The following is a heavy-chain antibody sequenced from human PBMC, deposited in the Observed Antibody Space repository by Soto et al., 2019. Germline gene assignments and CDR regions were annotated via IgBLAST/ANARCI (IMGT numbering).Heavy chain of an antibody. J-gene: IGHJ4*02. CDR3: ARLIVGATYYFGY. D-gene: IGHD1-26*01. Sequence: ASVKVSCKASGYTFTSYGISWVRQAPGQGLEWMGWISAINGTTNYAQKFQGRVTITADESTSTAYMELSSLRSEDTAVYYCARLIVGATYYFGYWGQGTLVTVSS. V-gene: IGHV1-18*01. CDR1: GYTFTSYG. CDR2: ISAINGTT.